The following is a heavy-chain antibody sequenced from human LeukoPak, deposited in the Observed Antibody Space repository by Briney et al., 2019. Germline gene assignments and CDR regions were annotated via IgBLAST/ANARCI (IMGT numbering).Heavy chain of an antibody. J-gene: IGHJ4*02. CDR2: ISPNSGGT. D-gene: IGHD1-26*01. CDR1: GYTFTDNY. CDR3: ARGRNIGSRTYYFDY. Sequence: GASVKVSCKDSGYTFTDNYLHWVRQAPGQGLEWLAWISPNSGGTNYAQKLQGRVTLTRDTSISTAYMELSRLRSDDTAVYYCARGRNIGSRTYYFDYWGQGTLVTVSS. V-gene: IGHV1-2*02.